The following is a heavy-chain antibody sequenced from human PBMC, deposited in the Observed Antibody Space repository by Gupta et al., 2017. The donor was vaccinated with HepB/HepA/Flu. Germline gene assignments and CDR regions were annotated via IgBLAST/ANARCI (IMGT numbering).Heavy chain of an antibody. D-gene: IGHD3-3*01. CDR2: ISGSGDKT. Sequence: VQLLESGGGLVQPGGSLTLSCAASGFTFRGEAMSWVRQARGKGLEWVSVISGSGDKTYDADVVKGRFTISRYNANNTVYLQMQRLSGADTAVYYCAKTRGGVSGRLDDGFQGSMVTIYS. CDR1: GFTFRGEA. V-gene: IGHV3-23*01. CDR3: AKTRGGVSGRLDD. J-gene: IGHJ6*02.